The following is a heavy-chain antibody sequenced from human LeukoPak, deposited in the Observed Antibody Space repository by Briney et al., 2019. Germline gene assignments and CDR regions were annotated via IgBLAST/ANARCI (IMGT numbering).Heavy chain of an antibody. V-gene: IGHV3-21*01. CDR2: ISSSSSSM. D-gene: IGHD3-9*01. CDR1: GFTFITFG. CDR3: ARGNDLLTGYSDY. Sequence: GGSLRLSCAASGFTFITFGFNWVRQAPGKGLDWVSFISSSSSSMNYADSVKGRFTISRDNAKKSLYLQMNSLRAEDSAVYYCARGNDLLTGYSDYWGQGTLVTVSS. J-gene: IGHJ4*02.